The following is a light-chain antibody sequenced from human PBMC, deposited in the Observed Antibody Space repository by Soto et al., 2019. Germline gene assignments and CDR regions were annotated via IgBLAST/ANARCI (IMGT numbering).Light chain of an antibody. V-gene: IGKV1-12*01. CDR1: QDISNW. CDR3: QQARRFPIT. CDR2: AAS. J-gene: IGKJ5*01. Sequence: DIQMTQSPSSVSASVVDRVTISCRASQDISNWLAWYQQKPGEAPKFLIYAASNLQSGVPSKFSVSGSGTDFTLTISSLQPEDFAVYYCQQARRFPITFGQGTRL.